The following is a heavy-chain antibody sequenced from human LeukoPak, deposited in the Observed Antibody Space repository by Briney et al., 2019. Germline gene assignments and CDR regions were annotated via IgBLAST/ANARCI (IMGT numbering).Heavy chain of an antibody. Sequence: ASVKVSYKASGYTFTSYYMHWVRQAPGQGLEWMGIINPSGGSTSYAQKFQGRVTMTRDTSTSTVYMELSSLRSEDTAVYYCARGPIANVGDYLSGMDVWGQGTTVAVSS. J-gene: IGHJ6*02. CDR3: ARGPIANVGDYLSGMDV. CDR2: INPSGGST. CDR1: GYTFTSYY. V-gene: IGHV1-46*01. D-gene: IGHD4-17*01.